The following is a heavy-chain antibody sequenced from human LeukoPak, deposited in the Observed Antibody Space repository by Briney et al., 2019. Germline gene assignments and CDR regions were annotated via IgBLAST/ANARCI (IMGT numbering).Heavy chain of an antibody. CDR3: VRDGGTSGYDLLDY. Sequence: GGSLRLSCAASGFTFSSYWMTWVRQAPGKGLEWVATINQRGSEKYYVDSVKGRFTISRDNAENSLYLQMNSLRAEDTAVYYCVRDGGTSGYDLLDYWGQGTLVTVSS. D-gene: IGHD5-12*01. V-gene: IGHV3-7*01. CDR1: GFTFSSYW. J-gene: IGHJ4*02. CDR2: INQRGSEK.